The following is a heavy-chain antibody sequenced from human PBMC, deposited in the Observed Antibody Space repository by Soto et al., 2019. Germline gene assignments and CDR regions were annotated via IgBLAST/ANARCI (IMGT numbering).Heavy chain of an antibody. CDR1: GYTFTSYG. J-gene: IGHJ6*02. Sequence: QVQLVQSGAEVKKPGASVKVSCKASGYTFTSYGISWVRQAPGQGLEWMGWISAYNGNTNYAQKLQGRVNMTTDTPTSTAYMELRSLRSDDTAVYYCARDTAGHWDYYYYGMDVWGQGTTVTVSS. V-gene: IGHV1-18*04. D-gene: IGHD2-21*02. CDR2: ISAYNGNT. CDR3: ARDTAGHWDYYYYGMDV.